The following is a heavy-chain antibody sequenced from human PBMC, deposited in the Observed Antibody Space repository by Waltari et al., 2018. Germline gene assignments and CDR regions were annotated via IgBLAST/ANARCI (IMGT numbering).Heavy chain of an antibody. CDR1: GFTSSSNW. CDR3: ARDFNWGWDF. D-gene: IGHD7-27*01. CDR2: IKPDGSQQ. J-gene: IGHJ4*02. V-gene: IGHV3-7*03. Sequence: EVQLVDSGGGLVQPGGSLRLSCAASGFTSSSNWISWVRPAPGGGLEWLANIKPDGSQQYYVDSVRGRFSISRDNAKNSLYLQLNSLRAEDTAIYYCARDFNWGWDFWGQGTLVTVSS.